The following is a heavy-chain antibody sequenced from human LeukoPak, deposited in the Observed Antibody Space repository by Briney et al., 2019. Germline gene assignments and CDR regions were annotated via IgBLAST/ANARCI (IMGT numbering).Heavy chain of an antibody. CDR2: ISANNGNT. CDR1: GYTFTSYA. J-gene: IGHJ5*02. V-gene: IGHV1-18*01. Sequence: ASVKVSCKASGYTFTSYAIIWVRQAPGQGLEWMGWISANNGNTNYAQKLQGRVTMTTDTSTSTAYMELRTLTSDDTAVHYCARQLVGATNWFDPWGQGTLVTVSS. CDR3: ARQLVGATNWFDP. D-gene: IGHD1-26*01.